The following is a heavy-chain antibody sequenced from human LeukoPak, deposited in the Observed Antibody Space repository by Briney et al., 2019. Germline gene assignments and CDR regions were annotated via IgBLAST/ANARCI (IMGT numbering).Heavy chain of an antibody. CDR1: GYTFTSYG. Sequence: ASVKVSCKASGYTFTSYGISWVRQAPGQGLEWMGWISACNGNTNYAQKLQGRVTMTTDTSTSTAYMELRSLRSDDTAVYYCARDLSKLYGSGSYGFDPWGQGTLVTVSS. J-gene: IGHJ5*02. CDR3: ARDLSKLYGSGSYGFDP. D-gene: IGHD3-10*01. V-gene: IGHV1-18*01. CDR2: ISACNGNT.